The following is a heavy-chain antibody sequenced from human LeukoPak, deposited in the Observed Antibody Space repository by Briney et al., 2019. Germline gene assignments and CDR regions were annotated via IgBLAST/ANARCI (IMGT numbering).Heavy chain of an antibody. CDR2: MNPNSGNT. D-gene: IGHD3-3*01. V-gene: IGHV1-8*01. CDR1: GYTFTSYD. J-gene: IGHJ5*02. Sequence: ASVKVSCKASGYTFTSYDINWVRQATGQGLEWMGWMNPNSGNTGYAQKFQGRVTMTRNTSISTAYMELSSLRSEDTAVYYCARGQSPFWXGYYWXTDPXXXXTLVTVSS. CDR3: ARGQSPFWXGYYWXTDP.